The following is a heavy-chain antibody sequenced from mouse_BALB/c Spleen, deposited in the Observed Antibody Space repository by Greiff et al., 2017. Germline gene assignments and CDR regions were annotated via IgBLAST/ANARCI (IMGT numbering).Heavy chain of an antibody. CDR3: ARYDSTGNFDY. Sequence: EVKLLESGPGLVKPSQSLSLTCTVTGYSITSDYAWNWIRQFPGNKLEWMGYISYSGSTSYNPSLKSRISITRDTSKNQFFLQLNSVTTEDTATYYSARYDSTGNFDYWGQGTTLTVSS. V-gene: IGHV3-2*02. CDR2: ISYSGST. J-gene: IGHJ2*01. D-gene: IGHD2-4*01. CDR1: GYSITSDYA.